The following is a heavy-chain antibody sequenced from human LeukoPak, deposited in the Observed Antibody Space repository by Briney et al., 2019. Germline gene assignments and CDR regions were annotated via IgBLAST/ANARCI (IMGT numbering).Heavy chain of an antibody. D-gene: IGHD3-9*01. V-gene: IGHV3-30-3*01. J-gene: IGHJ4*02. CDR3: ARGLELRYFDWLLSGAY. CDR1: GFTFSSYA. CDR2: ISYDGSNK. Sequence: PGGSLRLSCAASGFTFSSYAMHWVRQAPGKGLEWVAVISYDGSNKYYADSVKGRFTISRDNSKNTLYLQMNSLRAEDTAVYYCARGLELRYFDWLLSGAYWGQGTLVTVSS.